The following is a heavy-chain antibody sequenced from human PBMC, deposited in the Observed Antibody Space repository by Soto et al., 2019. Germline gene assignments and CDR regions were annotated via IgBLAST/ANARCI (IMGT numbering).Heavy chain of an antibody. J-gene: IGHJ4*02. CDR3: VRYCSTTKCPFDY. Sequence: PSETLSLTCTVSGGSISSGGSYWGWIRQSPGKGLEWIGYIYYSGNTILNPSLRSRVTLSVDTSKNQFSLNLSSVTAADTAVYYCVRYCSTTKCPFDYWGQGTLVTAPQ. V-gene: IGHV4-30-4*01. CDR2: IYYSGNT. CDR1: GGSISSGGSY. D-gene: IGHD2-2*01.